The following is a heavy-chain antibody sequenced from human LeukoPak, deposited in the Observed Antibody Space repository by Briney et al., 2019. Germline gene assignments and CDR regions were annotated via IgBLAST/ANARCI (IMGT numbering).Heavy chain of an antibody. V-gene: IGHV4-59*08. J-gene: IGHJ4*02. CDR3: ARLGIRVGPSAMLGDCYFDY. CDR1: GGSISSYY. Sequence: ETKSLTCTVSGGSISSYYWSWIRQPPGKGLEWIGYIYYSGDNKYNPSLKSRVITSPGHSKSQFSLTLPSVAAADTAVYYCARLGIRVGPSAMLGDCYFDYWGQGTLDPLL. CDR2: IYYSGDN. D-gene: IGHD2-2*01.